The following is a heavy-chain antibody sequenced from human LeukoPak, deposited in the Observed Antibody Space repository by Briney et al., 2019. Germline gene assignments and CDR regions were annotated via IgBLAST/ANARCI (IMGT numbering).Heavy chain of an antibody. CDR2: IYYSGST. D-gene: IGHD6-13*01. J-gene: IGHJ4*02. Sequence: SETLSLTCTVSGGSISSYYWSWIRQPPGKGLEWIGYIYYSGSTNYNPSLKSRVTISVDTSKNQFSLKLSSVTAADTAVYYYARGAAAGDYWGQGTLVTVSS. CDR1: GGSISSYY. V-gene: IGHV4-59*08. CDR3: ARGAAAGDY.